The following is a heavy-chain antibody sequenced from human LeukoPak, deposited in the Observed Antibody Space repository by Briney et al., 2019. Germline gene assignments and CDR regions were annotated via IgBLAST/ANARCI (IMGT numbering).Heavy chain of an antibody. D-gene: IGHD6-13*01. CDR1: GGSFSGYY. J-gene: IGHJ5*02. Sequence: SETLSLTCAVYGGSFSGYYWSWIRQPPGKGLEWIGEINHSGSTNYNPSLKSRVTISVDTSKNQFSLKLSSVTAADTAVYYCVRGTSRIAAAGTWFDPWGQGTLVTVSS. V-gene: IGHV4-34*01. CDR3: VRGTSRIAAAGTWFDP. CDR2: INHSGST.